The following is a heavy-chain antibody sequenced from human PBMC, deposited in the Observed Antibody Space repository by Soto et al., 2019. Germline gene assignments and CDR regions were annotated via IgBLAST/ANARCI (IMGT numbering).Heavy chain of an antibody. J-gene: IGHJ6*03. D-gene: IGHD2-2*01. CDR3: ARERAFRSGTNCRRCSIYYYYMDV. CDR2: IKQDGSET. CDR1: GFTFSGHW. V-gene: IGHV3-7*01. Sequence: EVHLVESGGGLVQPGGSLRLSCAASGFTFSGHWMSWVRQAPGKGLEWVAHIKQDGSETFYVGSVKGRFSISRDNAKNSLYLQMNSLRAEDTALYYCARERAFRSGTNCRRCSIYYYYMDVWGNGTKVTVTS.